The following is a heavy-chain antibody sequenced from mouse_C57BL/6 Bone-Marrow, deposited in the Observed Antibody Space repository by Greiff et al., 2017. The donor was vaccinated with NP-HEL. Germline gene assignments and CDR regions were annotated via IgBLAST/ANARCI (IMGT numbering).Heavy chain of an antibody. J-gene: IGHJ4*01. CDR3: ARPFTTVVATWGDAMDY. V-gene: IGHV1-81*01. Sequence: QVQLQQSGAELARPGASVKLSCKASGYTFTSYGISWVKQRTGQGLEWIGEIYPRSGNTYYNEKFKGKATLTADKSSSTAYMELRSLTSEDSAVYFCARPFTTVVATWGDAMDYWGQGTSVTVSS. CDR1: GYTFTSYG. CDR2: IYPRSGNT. D-gene: IGHD1-1*01.